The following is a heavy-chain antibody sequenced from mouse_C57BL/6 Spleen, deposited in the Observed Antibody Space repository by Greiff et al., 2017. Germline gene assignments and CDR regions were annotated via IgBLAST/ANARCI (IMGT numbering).Heavy chain of an antibody. J-gene: IGHJ2*01. V-gene: IGHV1-82*01. Sequence: VQLQQSGPELVKPGASVKISCKASGYAFSSSWMNWVKQRPGKGLEWIGRIYPGDGDTNYNQKFKDKATLTVDKSSSTAYMQLSSLTSEDSAVYYCARGGSSYASYFDYWGQGTTLTVSS. CDR2: IYPGDGDT. CDR3: ARGGSSYASYFDY. D-gene: IGHD1-1*01. CDR1: GYAFSSSW.